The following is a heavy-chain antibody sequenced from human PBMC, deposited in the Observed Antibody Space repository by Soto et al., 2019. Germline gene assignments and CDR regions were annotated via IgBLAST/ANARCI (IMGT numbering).Heavy chain of an antibody. J-gene: IGHJ6*02. V-gene: IGHV3-74*01. Sequence: EVQLVESGGGLVQPGGSVRLSCAASKFTITSYWMHWVRQAPGKGLVWVSRINSDGSSISYADAVKGRFTISRDNDKNQLYRQMNSLRVADPAVYYCAREVSHGYGLRGMAVWGQGTTVTVFS. D-gene: IGHD5-18*01. CDR3: AREVSHGYGLRGMAV. CDR2: INSDGSSI. CDR1: KFTITSYW.